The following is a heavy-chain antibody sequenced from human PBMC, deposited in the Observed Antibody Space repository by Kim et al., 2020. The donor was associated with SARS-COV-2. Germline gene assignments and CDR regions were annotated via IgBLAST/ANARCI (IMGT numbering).Heavy chain of an antibody. Sequence: GGSLRLSCAASGFIFSDSAMYWVRQASGKGLEWVGRIRSKANSYATAYAASVKGRFTISRDDSKNTAYLQMNSLKAEDTAIYYCTRVPPYSNSWWDAFDIWGQGTMVTVSS. CDR3: TRVPPYSNSWWDAFDI. D-gene: IGHD6-13*01. CDR2: IRSKANSYAT. V-gene: IGHV3-73*01. CDR1: GFIFSDSA. J-gene: IGHJ3*02.